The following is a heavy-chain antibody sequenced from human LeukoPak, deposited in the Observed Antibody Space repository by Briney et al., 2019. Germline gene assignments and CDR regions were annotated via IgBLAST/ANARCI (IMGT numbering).Heavy chain of an antibody. CDR2: IYYSGNT. J-gene: IGHJ4*02. Sequence: PSETLSLTCTVSGVSISSSNSYWGWIRQPPGKGLEWIGSIYYSGNTYYNASLKSQVSISIDTSKNQFSLRLTSVTAADTAIYYCAKSGGYGLIDYWGQGALVTVSS. V-gene: IGHV4-39*01. CDR3: AKSGGYGLIDY. CDR1: GVSISSSNSY. D-gene: IGHD1-26*01.